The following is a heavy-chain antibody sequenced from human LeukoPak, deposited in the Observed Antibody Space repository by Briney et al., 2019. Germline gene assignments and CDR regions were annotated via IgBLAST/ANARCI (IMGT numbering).Heavy chain of an antibody. CDR2: ISGSGGSI. V-gene: IGHV3-23*01. D-gene: IGHD3-22*01. J-gene: IGHJ4*02. CDR1: GFTFSSYA. CDR3: AKGGAYYYDSSAYYRD. Sequence: GGSLRLSCAASGFTFSSYAMSWVRQAPGKGLEWVSAISGSGGSIYYADSVKGRFTISRDNSKNTLYLQMNSLRAEDTAVYYCAKGGAYYYDSSAYYRDWGQGTLVTVSS.